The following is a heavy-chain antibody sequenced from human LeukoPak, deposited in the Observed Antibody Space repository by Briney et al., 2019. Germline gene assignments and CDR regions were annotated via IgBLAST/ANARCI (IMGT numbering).Heavy chain of an antibody. Sequence: PSETLSLTCTVSGGSISNYYWSWIRQPPGKGLEWTGFIYSTGTTDYNPSLKSRVTISVDTSKNQFSLKLRSVTAADTAVYYCAKQKGLDPWGQGTLVTVSS. J-gene: IGHJ5*02. CDR2: IYSTGTT. CDR3: AKQKGLDP. V-gene: IGHV4-59*01. D-gene: IGHD1/OR15-1a*01. CDR1: GGSISNYY.